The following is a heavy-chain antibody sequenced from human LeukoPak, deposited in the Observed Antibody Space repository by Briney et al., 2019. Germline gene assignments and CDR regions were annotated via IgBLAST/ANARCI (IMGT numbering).Heavy chain of an antibody. CDR3: AKESSYYGSGSYYKAFDY. D-gene: IGHD3-10*01. V-gene: IGHV3-23*01. CDR2: MSGSARST. Sequence: PGGSLRLSCAASGFTFSSYAMSWVRQAPGKGLEWVSAMSGSARSTYYADSVKGRFTISRDNSKNTLYLQMNSLRAEDTAVYYCAKESSYYGSGSYYKAFDYWGQGTLVTVSS. J-gene: IGHJ4*02. CDR1: GFTFSSYA.